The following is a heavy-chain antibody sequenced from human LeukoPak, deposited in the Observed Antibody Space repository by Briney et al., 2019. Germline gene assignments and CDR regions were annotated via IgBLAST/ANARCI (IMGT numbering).Heavy chain of an antibody. Sequence: PSETLSLPCTVSGGSISSDSYYWSWIRQPAGKGLEWIGRIYTSGSTNFSPSLKSRVTISVDTSKNQFSLKLSSVTAADTAVYYCARCTITPYYFDYWGQGTLVTVSS. CDR3: ARCTITPYYFDY. D-gene: IGHD5-12*01. V-gene: IGHV4-61*02. J-gene: IGHJ4*02. CDR2: IYTSGST. CDR1: GGSISSDSYY.